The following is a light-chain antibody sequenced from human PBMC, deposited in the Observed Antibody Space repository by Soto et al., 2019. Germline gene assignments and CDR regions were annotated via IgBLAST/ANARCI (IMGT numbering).Light chain of an antibody. CDR1: SGHSSNA. Sequence: QPVLTQSPSASASLGASVKLTCTLSSGHSSNAIAWHQQQPEKGPRYLMKLTSDGSHSKGDGIPDRFSGSSSGAERYLIISSLQSDDEADYYCQTWGTGIHGVFGGGTKLTVL. J-gene: IGLJ3*02. CDR3: QTWGTGIHGV. CDR2: LTSDGSH. V-gene: IGLV4-69*01.